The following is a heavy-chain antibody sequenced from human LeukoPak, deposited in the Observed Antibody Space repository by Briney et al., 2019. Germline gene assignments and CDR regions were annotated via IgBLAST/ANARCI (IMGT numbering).Heavy chain of an antibody. CDR3: AKATVTSYYYYGMDV. CDR2: ISGSGGST. V-gene: IGHV3-23*01. D-gene: IGHD4-17*01. CDR1: GFTFSSYA. Sequence: GGSLRLSCAASGFTFSSYAMSWVRQAPGKGLEWVSAISGSGGSTYYADSVKGRFTISRDNSKDTLYLQMNSLRAEDTAVYYCAKATVTSYYYYGMDVWGQGTTVTVSS. J-gene: IGHJ6*02.